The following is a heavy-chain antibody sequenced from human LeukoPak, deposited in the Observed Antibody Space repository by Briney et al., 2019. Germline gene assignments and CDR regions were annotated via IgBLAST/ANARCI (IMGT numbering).Heavy chain of an antibody. CDR2: IYYSGST. D-gene: IGHD6-13*01. CDR3: ARHPASSSWYGALVNYYYYGMDV. J-gene: IGHJ6*02. V-gene: IGHV4-39*01. Sequence: SETLSLTCTVSGGSISSSSYYWGWIRQPPGKGLEWIGSIYYSGSTYYNPSLKSRVTISVDTSKNQFSLKLSSATAADTAVYYCARHPASSSWYGALVNYYYYGMDVWGQGTTVTVSS. CDR1: GGSISSSSYY.